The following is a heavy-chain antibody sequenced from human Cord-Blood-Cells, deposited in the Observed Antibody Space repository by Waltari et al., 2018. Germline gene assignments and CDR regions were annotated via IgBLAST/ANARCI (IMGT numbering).Heavy chain of an antibody. CDR2: ITYSGSA. V-gene: IGHV4-31*03. D-gene: IGHD2-2*02. Sequence: QVQLQESGPGLVKPSQTLSLTCTVSGGSISSGGYYWSWIRKPPGKGLEWIGYITYSGSAYSNPSLKSRVTISVDTSKNQCSLKRGSVTAADTAVYYCARQFRGYCSSTSCYTDHFDYWGQGTLVTVSS. J-gene: IGHJ4*02. CDR3: ARQFRGYCSSTSCYTDHFDY. CDR1: GGSISSGGYY.